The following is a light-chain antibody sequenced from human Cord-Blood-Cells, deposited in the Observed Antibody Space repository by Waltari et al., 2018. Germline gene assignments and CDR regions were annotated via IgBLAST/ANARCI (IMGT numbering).Light chain of an antibody. CDR1: AGSDSTSYY. CDR3: VLYMGSGISV. Sequence: QTVVTQEPSFSVSPGGTVTLTGGLSAGSDSTSYYPSCYQQTPGQAPPTLIYSTNTRSSGVPDRFSGSILGNKAALTITGAQADDESDYYCVLYMGSGISVFGGGTKLTVL. V-gene: IGLV8-61*01. CDR2: STN. J-gene: IGLJ3*02.